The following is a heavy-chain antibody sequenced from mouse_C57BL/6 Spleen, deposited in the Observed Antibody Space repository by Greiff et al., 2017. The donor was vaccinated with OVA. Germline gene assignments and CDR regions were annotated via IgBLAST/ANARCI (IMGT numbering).Heavy chain of an antibody. D-gene: IGHD4-1*01. CDR1: GYAFSSSW. CDR2: IYPGDGDT. CDR3: GTGTDYAMDY. Sequence: VQLKQSGPELVKPGASVKISCKASGYAFSSSWMNWVKQRPGKGLEWIGRIYPGDGDTNYNGKFKGKATLTADKSSSTAYMQLSSLTSEDSAVYFCGTGTDYAMDYWGQGTSVTVSS. J-gene: IGHJ4*01. V-gene: IGHV1-82*01.